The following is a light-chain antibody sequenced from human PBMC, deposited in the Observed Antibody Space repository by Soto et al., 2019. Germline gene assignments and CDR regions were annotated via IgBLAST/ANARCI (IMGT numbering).Light chain of an antibody. CDR1: QSISSW. V-gene: IGKV1-5*03. CDR2: KAS. CDR3: QQLFDSPIT. Sequence: DIPLTPSHSTLSASVGDRVTITYRASQSISSWLAWYQQKPGKAPKLLIYKASSLESGVPSRFSATVSGTEFSLTITSLQPEDFATYYCQQLFDSPITFGQGTRLEIK. J-gene: IGKJ5*01.